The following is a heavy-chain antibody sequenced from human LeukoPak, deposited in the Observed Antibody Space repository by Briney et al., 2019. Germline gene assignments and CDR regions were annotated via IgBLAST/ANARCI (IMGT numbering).Heavy chain of an antibody. Sequence: PSETLSLTCTVSGGSVNSGSYYWSWIRQPTGKGLEWIGRIYSGGITNNYNPSLKSRVTMSVDTSKNQFSLKLSSVTAADTAVYYCARVASGRDGFNNGYFDYWGQGTLVTVSS. CDR2: IYSGGITN. J-gene: IGHJ4*02. CDR1: GGSVNSGSYY. CDR3: ARVASGRDGFNNGYFDY. V-gene: IGHV4-61*10. D-gene: IGHD5-24*01.